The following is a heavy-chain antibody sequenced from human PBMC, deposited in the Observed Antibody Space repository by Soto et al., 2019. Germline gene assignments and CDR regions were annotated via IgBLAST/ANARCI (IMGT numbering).Heavy chain of an antibody. D-gene: IGHD6-13*01. Sequence: SETLSLTCTVSGGSISSSSYYWGWIRQPPGKGLEWIGSIYYSGSTYYNPSLKSRVTISVDTSKNQFSLMLSSVTAADTAVYYCSRHLVYSSSWFGGYGMDVWGQGTTVTVSS. CDR1: GGSISSSSYY. J-gene: IGHJ6*02. CDR2: IYYSGST. CDR3: SRHLVYSSSWFGGYGMDV. V-gene: IGHV4-39*01.